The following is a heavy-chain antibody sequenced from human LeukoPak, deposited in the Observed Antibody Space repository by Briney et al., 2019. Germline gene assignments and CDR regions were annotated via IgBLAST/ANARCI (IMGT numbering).Heavy chain of an antibody. CDR2: ISQSGNI. D-gene: IGHD3-22*01. CDR1: GDSISSGGYS. CDR3: ARSPLAFYDSSGYPRVWFDP. J-gene: IGHJ5*02. Sequence: SETLSLTCTVSGDSISSGGYSWSWIRQPPGKGLEWIGYVYHIGYISQSGNIYQNPSLKSRVTISLDTSRNQFSLKLSSVTAADTAVYYCARSPLAFYDSSGYPRVWFDPWGQGTLVTVSS. V-gene: IGHV4-30-2*01.